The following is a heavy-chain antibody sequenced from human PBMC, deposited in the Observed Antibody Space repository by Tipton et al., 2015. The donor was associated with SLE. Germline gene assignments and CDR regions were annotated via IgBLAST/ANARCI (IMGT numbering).Heavy chain of an antibody. D-gene: IGHD2-15*01. V-gene: IGHV3-23*01. CDR3: ARRGGSSGWGAFDI. Sequence: SLRLSCAASGFTFSSYAMNWVRQAPGKGLEWVSTISNSGANTYYADSVKGRFTISRDNSKNTLYLQMNSLRADDTAVYYCARRGGSSGWGAFDIWGQGTMVTVSS. CDR1: GFTFSSYA. J-gene: IGHJ3*02. CDR2: ISNSGANT.